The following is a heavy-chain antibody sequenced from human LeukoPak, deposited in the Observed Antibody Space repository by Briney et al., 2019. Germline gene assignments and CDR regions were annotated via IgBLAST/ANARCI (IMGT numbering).Heavy chain of an antibody. J-gene: IGHJ4*02. CDR1: GFTFSDYY. Sequence: GGSLRRSCAASGFTFSDYYMSWIRQAPGKGLEWVSYISGSSTYTNYADSVKGRFTISRDNAKNSVYLQMVSLRAEDTAVYFCARTYCSRGSCYLDYWGQGTLVTVSS. CDR3: ARTYCSRGSCYLDY. D-gene: IGHD2-15*01. CDR2: ISGSSTYT. V-gene: IGHV3-11*03.